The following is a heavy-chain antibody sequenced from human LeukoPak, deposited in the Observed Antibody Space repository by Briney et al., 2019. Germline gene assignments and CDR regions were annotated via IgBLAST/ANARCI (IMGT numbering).Heavy chain of an antibody. D-gene: IGHD7-27*01. Sequence: SVTVSCTASGGTFSSYAISWVRQAPGQGLEWMGRIIPILGIANYAQKFQGRVTITADKSTSTAYMELSSLRSEDTAVYYCARLTGDTYGYWGQGTLVTVSS. J-gene: IGHJ4*02. CDR3: ARLTGDTYGY. CDR2: IIPILGIA. CDR1: GGTFSSYA. V-gene: IGHV1-69*04.